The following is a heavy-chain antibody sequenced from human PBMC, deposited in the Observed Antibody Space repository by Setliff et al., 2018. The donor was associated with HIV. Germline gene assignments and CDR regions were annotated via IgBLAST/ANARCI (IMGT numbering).Heavy chain of an antibody. Sequence: GSLRLSCAASGFTFSSYGMHWVRQAPGKGLEWVAVISYDGSNKYYADSVKGRFTISRDNSKNTLYLQMNSLRAEDTAVYYCAKVWQWLVPYDAFDIWGQGTMVTVSS. CDR1: GFTFSSYG. D-gene: IGHD6-19*01. V-gene: IGHV3-30*18. CDR3: AKVWQWLVPYDAFDI. J-gene: IGHJ3*02. CDR2: ISYDGSNK.